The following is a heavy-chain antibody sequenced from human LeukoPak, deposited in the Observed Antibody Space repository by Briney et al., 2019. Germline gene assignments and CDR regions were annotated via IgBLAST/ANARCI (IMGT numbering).Heavy chain of an antibody. CDR1: GFPFSSYW. Sequence: GGSLRLSCVASGFPFSSYWMTWVRQAPGKGLEWVANIKQDGSKKSYVDSVKGRFTISRGNAKNSLYLQMNSLRAEDTAIYYCTRVGYIDEGIDYWGQGTLITVSS. J-gene: IGHJ4*02. D-gene: IGHD5-24*01. CDR2: IKQDGSKK. V-gene: IGHV3-7*04. CDR3: TRVGYIDEGIDY.